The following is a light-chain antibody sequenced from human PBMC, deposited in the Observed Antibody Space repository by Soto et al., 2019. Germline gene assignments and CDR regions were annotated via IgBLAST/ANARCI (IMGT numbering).Light chain of an antibody. CDR1: SSNIGAGYD. CDR2: GNN. Sequence: QSALTQPPSVSGAPGQRVTISCTGSSSNIGAGYDVHWYQQLPGTAPKLLISGNNNRPSGVPDRFSGSKSGTSASLAITGLQAEDEADYYCQSTDSSLSGVVFGGGTQLTVL. J-gene: IGLJ2*01. V-gene: IGLV1-40*01. CDR3: QSTDSSLSGVV.